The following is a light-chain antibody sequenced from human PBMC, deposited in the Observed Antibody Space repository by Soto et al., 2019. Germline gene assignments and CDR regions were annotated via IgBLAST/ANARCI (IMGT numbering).Light chain of an antibody. V-gene: IGLV2-14*01. CDR1: SSDIGDYNY. Sequence: QSALTQPASVSGSLGQSIAFSCTGTSSDIGDYNYVSWYQQLPGKAPKLMIYDVSNRPSGVSDRFSGSVSGNAASPTISGLPQEDEADYYCSSYAGRTTVVFGGGTKLTVL. CDR2: DVS. J-gene: IGLJ2*01. CDR3: SSYAGRTTVV.